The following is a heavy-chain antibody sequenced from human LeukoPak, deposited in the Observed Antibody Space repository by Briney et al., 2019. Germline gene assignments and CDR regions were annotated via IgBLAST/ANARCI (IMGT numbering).Heavy chain of an antibody. J-gene: IGHJ3*02. D-gene: IGHD2-15*01. V-gene: IGHV4-59*01. CDR2: IYYRGST. CDR3: ARVGSTNDAFDI. CDR1: GGSISSYY. Sequence: SETLSLTCTVSGGSISSYYWSWIRQPPGKGLDWIGYIYYRGSTSYNPSLKSRVTISVDTSKNQFSLKLSSVTAADTAVYYCARVGSTNDAFDIWGQGTMVTVSS.